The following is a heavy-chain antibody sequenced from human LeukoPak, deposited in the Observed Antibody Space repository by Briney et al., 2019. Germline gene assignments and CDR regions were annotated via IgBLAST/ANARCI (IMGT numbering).Heavy chain of an antibody. CDR2: INPNTGGT. J-gene: IGHJ4*02. CDR3: ARGITAVDTVY. V-gene: IGHV1-2*02. Sequence: ASVNVSCKTSVYTFTGYYIHWVRQAPGQGLGGMGWINPNTGGTNYAQKFQGRVTMTRDTSISTAYMDLGRLRSDDTAVYYCARGITAVDTVYWGQGTLVTVSS. CDR1: VYTFTGYY. D-gene: IGHD6-13*01.